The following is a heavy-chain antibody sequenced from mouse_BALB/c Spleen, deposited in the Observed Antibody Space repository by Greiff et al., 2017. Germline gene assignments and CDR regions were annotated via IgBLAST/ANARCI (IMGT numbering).Heavy chain of an antibody. V-gene: IGHV1-69*02. CDR3: ARAFGNYVMDY. J-gene: IGHJ4*01. D-gene: IGHD2-1*01. CDR2: IDPSDSYT. CDR1: GYTFTSYW. Sequence: QVQLQQPGAELVKPGASVKLSCKASGYTFTSYWMHWVKQRPGQGLEWIGEIDPSDSYTNYNQKFKGKATLTVDKSSSTAYMQISSLTSEDSAVYYCARAFGNYVMDYWGQGTSVTVSS.